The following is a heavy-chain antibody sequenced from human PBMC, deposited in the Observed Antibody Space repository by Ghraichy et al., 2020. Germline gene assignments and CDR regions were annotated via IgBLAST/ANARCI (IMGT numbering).Heavy chain of an antibody. CDR2: FGGDSGIT. V-gene: IGHV3-23*01. CDR1: VFNFRSYA. J-gene: IGHJ4*02. D-gene: IGHD6-19*01. CDR3: AKEGQIRVAGFDC. Sequence: GGSLRLSCAASVFNFRSYAMSWVRQAPRKGLERVTGFGGDSGITYYADSVKGRFTISRDNSRNTLYLQMNGLRVEDTALYYCAKEGQIRVAGFDCWGQGTLVTVAS.